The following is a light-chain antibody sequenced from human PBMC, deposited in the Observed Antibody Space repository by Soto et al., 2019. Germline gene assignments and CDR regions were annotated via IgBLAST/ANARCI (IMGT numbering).Light chain of an antibody. CDR1: SGHSTYA. J-gene: IGLJ2*01. CDR2: LNSDGSH. Sequence: QLVLTQSPSASASLGASVKLTRTLSSGHSTYAIAWHQQQPEKGPRYLMKLNSDGSHSKGDGIPDRFSGSSSGAERYLTISSLQSEDEADYYCQTWGTGIQVIFGGGTKLTVL. V-gene: IGLV4-69*01. CDR3: QTWGTGIQVI.